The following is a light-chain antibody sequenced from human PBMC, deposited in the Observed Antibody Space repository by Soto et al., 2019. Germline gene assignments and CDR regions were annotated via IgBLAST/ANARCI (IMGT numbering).Light chain of an antibody. CDR3: CSYAGSSTWV. Sequence: QSALTQPRSVSGSPGQSVTISCTGTSSDVGGYNYVSWYQQHPGKAPKRIIYDVSKWPSGVPDRFSGSKSGYTASLTISGLQAEDEADYYCCSYAGSSTWVFGGGTKVTVL. CDR1: SSDVGGYNY. J-gene: IGLJ3*02. V-gene: IGLV2-11*01. CDR2: DVS.